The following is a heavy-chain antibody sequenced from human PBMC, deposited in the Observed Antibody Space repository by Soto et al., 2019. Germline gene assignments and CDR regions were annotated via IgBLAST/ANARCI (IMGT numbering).Heavy chain of an antibody. J-gene: IGHJ6*04. CDR3: ARSHCSSNSCFLGHYYYGMDV. V-gene: IGHV1-2*04. CDR2: INPNSGGT. D-gene: IGHD2-2*01. CDR1: GYTCTGYY. Sequence: DSVKVSCNASGYTCTGYYMHLVRQSPGQGLEWIGWINPNSGGTNYAQKFKGWFTMTMDTSISTAYMELSRLRSDDTAVYYCARSHCSSNSCFLGHYYYGMDVWGKGTTVTISS.